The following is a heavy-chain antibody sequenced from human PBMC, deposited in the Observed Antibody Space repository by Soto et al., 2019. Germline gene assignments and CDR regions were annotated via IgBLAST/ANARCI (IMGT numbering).Heavy chain of an antibody. Sequence: SETLSLTCTVSGGSISSSSYYWGWIRQPPGKGLEWIGSIFYSGSTYYNPSLKSRVTISVDTSKNQFSLKLSSVTAADTAVYYCACIFSGGYSYGFDYYAMDVWGQGTTVT. J-gene: IGHJ6*02. D-gene: IGHD5-18*01. V-gene: IGHV4-39*01. CDR2: IFYSGST. CDR1: GGSISSSSYY. CDR3: ACIFSGGYSYGFDYYAMDV.